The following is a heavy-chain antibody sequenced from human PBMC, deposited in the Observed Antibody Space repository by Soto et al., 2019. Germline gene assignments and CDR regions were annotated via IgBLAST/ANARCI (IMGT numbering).Heavy chain of an antibody. Sequence: LRLSCAASGFTFSSYGMHWVRQAPGKGLEWVAVISYDGSNKYYADSVKGRFTISRDNSKNTLYLQMNSLRAEDTAVYYCANIPYYYDSSGPSANDAFDIWGQGAMVTVSS. J-gene: IGHJ3*02. D-gene: IGHD3-22*01. V-gene: IGHV3-30*18. CDR2: ISYDGSNK. CDR1: GFTFSSYG. CDR3: ANIPYYYDSSGPSANDAFDI.